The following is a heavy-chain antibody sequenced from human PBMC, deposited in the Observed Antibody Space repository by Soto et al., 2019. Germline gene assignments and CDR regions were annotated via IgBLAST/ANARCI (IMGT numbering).Heavy chain of an antibody. J-gene: IGHJ5*02. D-gene: IGHD2-2*02. CDR2: INAGNGNT. V-gene: IGHV1-3*01. CDR3: ARGGGRHCSSTSCYRWFDP. CDR1: GYTFTSYA. Sequence: ASVKVSCKASGYTFTSYAMHWVRQAPGQRLEWMGWINAGNGNTKYSQKFQGRVTITRDTSASTAYMELSSLRSEDTAVYYCARGGGRHCSSTSCYRWFDPWGQGTLVTVSS.